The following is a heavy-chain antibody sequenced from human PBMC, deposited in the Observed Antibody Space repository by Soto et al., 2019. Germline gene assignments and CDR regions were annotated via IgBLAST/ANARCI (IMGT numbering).Heavy chain of an antibody. CDR2: INPSGGST. V-gene: IGHV1-46*01. Sequence: GASVKVSCKASGYTFTSYYMHWVRQAPGQGLEWMGIINPSGGSTSYAQKFQGRVTMTRDTSTSTVYMELSSLRSEDTAVYYCARDPRRYSSSSRQQYYYYYGMDVWGQGTTVTVSS. D-gene: IGHD6-6*01. J-gene: IGHJ6*02. CDR3: ARDPRRYSSSSRQQYYYYYGMDV. CDR1: GYTFTSYY.